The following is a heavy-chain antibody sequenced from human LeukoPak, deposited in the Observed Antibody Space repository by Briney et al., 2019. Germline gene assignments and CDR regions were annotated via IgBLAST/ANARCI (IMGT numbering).Heavy chain of an antibody. J-gene: IGHJ4*02. CDR3: ARGQSMEAAAGTSPFDY. V-gene: IGHV4-59*12. CDR1: GGSISSYY. Sequence: NPSETLSLTCTVSGGSISSYYWSWIRQPPGKGLEWIGYIYYSGSTNYNPSLKSRVTISVDTSKNQFSLKLSSVTAADTAVYYCARGQSMEAAAGTSPFDYWGQGTLVTVSS. CDR2: IYYSGST. D-gene: IGHD6-13*01.